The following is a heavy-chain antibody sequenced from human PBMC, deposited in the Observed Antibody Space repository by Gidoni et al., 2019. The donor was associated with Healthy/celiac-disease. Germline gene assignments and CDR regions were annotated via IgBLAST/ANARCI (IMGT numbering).Heavy chain of an antibody. J-gene: IGHJ4*02. CDR2: IGYDGSNK. CDR3: ARGALFDY. CDR1: GFTFSSYG. Sequence: QVQLVESGGGVVQPGRSLRLSCAASGFTFSSYGMHWVRQAPGKGLEWVAVIGYDGSNKYYADSVKGRFTISRDNSKNTLYLQMNSLRAEDTAVYYCARGALFDYWGQGTLVTVSS. V-gene: IGHV3-33*01.